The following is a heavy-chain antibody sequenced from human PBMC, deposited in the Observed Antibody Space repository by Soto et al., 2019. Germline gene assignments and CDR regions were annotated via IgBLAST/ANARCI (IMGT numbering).Heavy chain of an antibody. Sequence: GGSLRLSCVASGFTFSSYAMSWVRQAPGKGLEWVSSISGGGGGSTFYADSGKGRFTISRDNSKNTLYLQVNSLRAEDTAVYYCAAGSGWYPFDHWGQGTLVTVSS. D-gene: IGHD6-19*01. CDR2: ISGGGGGST. V-gene: IGHV3-23*01. CDR3: AAGSGWYPFDH. J-gene: IGHJ4*02. CDR1: GFTFSSYA.